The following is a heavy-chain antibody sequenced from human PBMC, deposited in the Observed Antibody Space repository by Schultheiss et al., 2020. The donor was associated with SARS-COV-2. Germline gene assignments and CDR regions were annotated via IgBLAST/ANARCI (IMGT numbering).Heavy chain of an antibody. J-gene: IGHJ4*02. CDR1: SYSISSGFY. CDR2: KYFGGNA. D-gene: IGHD5-12*01. CDR3: AISGYDALFDY. Sequence: SETLSLTCAVSSYSISSGFYWGWIRQPPGKGLEWIGSKYFGGNAYYNPSLKSRVNISIDTSKNQFSLTVSSVTAADTAVYYCAISGYDALFDYWGQGTLVTVSS. V-gene: IGHV4-38-2*01.